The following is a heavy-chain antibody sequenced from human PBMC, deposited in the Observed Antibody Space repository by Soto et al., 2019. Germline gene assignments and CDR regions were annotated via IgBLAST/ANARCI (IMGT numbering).Heavy chain of an antibody. V-gene: IGHV3-33*01. D-gene: IGHD2-2*01. J-gene: IGHJ4*02. CDR1: GFTFSSYG. CDR2: IWYDGSNK. Sequence: QVQLVESGGGVVQPGRSLRLSCAASGFTFSSYGMHWVRQAPGKGLEWVAVIWYDGSNKYYADSVKGRFTISRDNSKNTRYLQMNSLRAEDTAVYYCAREKSRRIVVVPATGFEYWGQGTLVTVSS. CDR3: AREKSRRIVVVPATGFEY.